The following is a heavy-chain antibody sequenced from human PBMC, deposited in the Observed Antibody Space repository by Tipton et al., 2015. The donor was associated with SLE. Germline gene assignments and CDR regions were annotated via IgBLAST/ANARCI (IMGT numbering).Heavy chain of an antibody. CDR1: GFTFSNYA. CDR3: ARVSKEVGATEE. Sequence: SLRLSCAASGFTFSNYAMHWVRQAPGKGLEWVAVISYDGSTNYNPSLKSRVTISVDTSKNQFSLKLSSVTAADTAVYYCARVSKEVGATEEWGQGTLVTVSS. D-gene: IGHD1-26*01. J-gene: IGHJ4*02. V-gene: IGHV3-30-3*01. CDR2: ISYDGSTN.